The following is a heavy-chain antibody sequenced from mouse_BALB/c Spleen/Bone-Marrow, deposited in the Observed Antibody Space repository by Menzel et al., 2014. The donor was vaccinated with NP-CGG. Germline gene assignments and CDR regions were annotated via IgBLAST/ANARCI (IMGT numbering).Heavy chain of an antibody. Sequence: VHLVESGAELVRPGVSVKISCKGSGYTFTDYAMHWVKQSHAKSLEWIGVISTYYGDASYNQKFKGKATMTVDKSSSTAYMELARLTSEDSAIYYCAGGNYYYAMDYWGQGTSVTVSS. CDR3: AGGNYYYAMDY. J-gene: IGHJ4*01. CDR2: ISTYYGDA. CDR1: GYTFTDYA. D-gene: IGHD2-1*01. V-gene: IGHV1S137*01.